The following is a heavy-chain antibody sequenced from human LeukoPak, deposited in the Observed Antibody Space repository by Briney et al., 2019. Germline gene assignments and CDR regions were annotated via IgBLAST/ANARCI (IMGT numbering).Heavy chain of an antibody. J-gene: IGHJ3*02. CDR3: AKEGYCSSTSCYKGAFDI. CDR1: GFTFSSYA. CDR2: ISGSGGST. Sequence: GGSLRLSCAASGFTFSSYAMSWVRQAPGKGLEWVSAISGSGGSTYYADSVKGRFTISRDNSKNTLYLQMNSLRAEDTAVYYCAKEGYCSSTSCYKGAFDIWGQGTVVTVSS. V-gene: IGHV3-23*01. D-gene: IGHD2-2*02.